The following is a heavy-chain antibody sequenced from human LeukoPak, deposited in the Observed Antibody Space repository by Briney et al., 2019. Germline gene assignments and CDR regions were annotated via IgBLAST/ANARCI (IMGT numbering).Heavy chain of an antibody. CDR1: GFTFRSYA. J-gene: IGHJ4*02. CDR2: SSGSGGST. Sequence: GGSLRLSCAASGFTFRSYAMNWVRQAPGKGLELVSGSSGSGGSTYYADSMKGRFTISRDNSKNTLYLQMNSLRVEDTAVYYCAKGGWLVGPGHGDYWGQGTLVTVSS. CDR3: AKGGWLVGPGHGDY. V-gene: IGHV3-23*01. D-gene: IGHD6-19*01.